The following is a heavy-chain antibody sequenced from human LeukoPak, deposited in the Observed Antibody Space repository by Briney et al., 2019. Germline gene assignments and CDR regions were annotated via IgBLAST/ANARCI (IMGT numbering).Heavy chain of an antibody. D-gene: IGHD6-13*01. CDR3: TSRGPTAAAPDY. Sequence: GGSLRVSCAASGFTFSGSAMHWVRQASGKGLEWVGRIRSKANSYATAYAASVKGRFTISRDDSKNTAYLQMNSLKTEDTAVYFCTSRGPTAAAPDYWGQGTLVTVSS. J-gene: IGHJ4*02. CDR1: GFTFSGSA. CDR2: IRSKANSYAT. V-gene: IGHV3-73*01.